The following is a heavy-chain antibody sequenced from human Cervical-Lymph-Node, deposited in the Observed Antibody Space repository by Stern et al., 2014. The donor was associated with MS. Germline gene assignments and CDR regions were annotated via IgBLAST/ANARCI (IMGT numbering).Heavy chain of an antibody. CDR3: ARDPPEPIIMRRPGGNY. Sequence: QVQLVQSGAEVKKPGSSVRVSCTTYGDTFTLSAISWLRQAPGQGLEWMGGILPLFMTSTYAQTFRGRVTFTADKSTNTAYMELTNLTSEDTAVYYCARDPPEPIIMRRPGGNYWGQGTLVTVSS. CDR1: GDTFTLSA. J-gene: IGHJ4*02. V-gene: IGHV1-69*06. D-gene: IGHD3-16*01. CDR2: ILPLFMTS.